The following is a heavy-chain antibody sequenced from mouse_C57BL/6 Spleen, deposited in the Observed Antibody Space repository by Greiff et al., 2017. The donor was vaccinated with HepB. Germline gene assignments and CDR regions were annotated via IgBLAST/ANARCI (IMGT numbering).Heavy chain of an antibody. CDR2: IYPRSGNT. V-gene: IGHV1-81*01. CDR3: ARRQLGYYAMDY. CDR1: GYTFTSYG. Sequence: VKVVESGAELARPGASVKLSCKASGYTFTSYGISWVKQRTGQGLEWIGEIYPRSGNTYYNEKFKGKATLTADKSSSTAYMELRSLTSEDSAVYFCARRQLGYYAMDYWGQGTSVTVSS. D-gene: IGHD3-2*01. J-gene: IGHJ4*01.